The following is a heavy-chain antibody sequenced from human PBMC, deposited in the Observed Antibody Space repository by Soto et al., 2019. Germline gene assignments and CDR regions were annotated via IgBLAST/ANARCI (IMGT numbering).Heavy chain of an antibody. CDR1: GGCLSGYY. Sequence: ETLSLNCAGYGGCLSGYYWSWIRQPPGKGLEWIGEINHSGGTNYNPSLKSRVTISVDTSKNQFSLKLSSVTAADTAVYYCAGVTHYYDSSGYYSDGMDVGGQGTTVTVSS. CDR3: AGVTHYYDSSGYYSDGMDV. D-gene: IGHD3-22*01. J-gene: IGHJ6*02. V-gene: IGHV4-34*01. CDR2: INHSGGT.